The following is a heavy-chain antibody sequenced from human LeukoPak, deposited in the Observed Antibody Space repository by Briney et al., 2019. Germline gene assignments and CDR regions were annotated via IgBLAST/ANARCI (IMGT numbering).Heavy chain of an antibody. J-gene: IGHJ4*02. CDR3: ARDDSYRWVFDY. D-gene: IGHD5-24*01. Sequence: GASVKVSCKASGYTFTGYYMHWVRQAPGQGLEWMGWINPNSGGTNYAQKFQGRVTMTRDTSISTAYMELSRLRSDDMAVYYCARDDSYRWVFDYWGQGTLVTVSS. CDR2: INPNSGGT. V-gene: IGHV1-2*02. CDR1: GYTFTGYY.